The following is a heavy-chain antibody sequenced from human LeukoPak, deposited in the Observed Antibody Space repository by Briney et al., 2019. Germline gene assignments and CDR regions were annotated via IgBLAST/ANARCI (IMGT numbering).Heavy chain of an antibody. D-gene: IGHD6-13*01. CDR3: ARAAYSSTWYSRYFDL. J-gene: IGHJ2*01. CDR2: ISYDGSNK. Sequence: PGGSLRLSCEASGFTFSNYGMHWVRQAPGKGLEWVTLISYDGSNKYYADSVKGRFTISRENAKNSLYLQMNSLRAGDTAVYYCARAAYSSTWYSRYFDLWGRGTLVTVSS. CDR1: GFTFSNYG. V-gene: IGHV3-30*03.